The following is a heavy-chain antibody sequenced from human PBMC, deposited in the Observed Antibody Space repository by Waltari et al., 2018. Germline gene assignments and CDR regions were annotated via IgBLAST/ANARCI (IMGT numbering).Heavy chain of an antibody. V-gene: IGHV3-21*01. CDR3: AREAPNYYYYMDV. CDR1: GFTFSSYS. CDR2: IGGNDGSI. J-gene: IGHJ6*03. Sequence: EVQLVESGGGLVKPGGSLRLSCAASGFTFSSYSMNWVRQAPGKGLEWVASIGGNDGSIYYADSIKGRFTVSRDNARSSFVLQMNSLRADDTALYFCAREAPNYYYYMDVWGKGTTVTVSS.